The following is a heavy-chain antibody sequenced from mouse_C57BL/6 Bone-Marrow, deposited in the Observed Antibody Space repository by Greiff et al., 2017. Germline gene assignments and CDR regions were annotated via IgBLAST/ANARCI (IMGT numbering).Heavy chain of an antibody. CDR1: GFTFSDYY. V-gene: IGHV5-16*01. Sequence: EVKLMESEGGLVQPGSSMKLSCTASGFTFSDYYMAWVRQVPEKGLEWVANINYDGSSTYYLDSLKSRFIISRDNAKNILYLQMSSLKSEDTATYYCARGDLGSFFFAYWGQGTLVTVSA. CDR3: ARGDLGSFFFAY. J-gene: IGHJ3*01. CDR2: INYDGSST. D-gene: IGHD3-3*01.